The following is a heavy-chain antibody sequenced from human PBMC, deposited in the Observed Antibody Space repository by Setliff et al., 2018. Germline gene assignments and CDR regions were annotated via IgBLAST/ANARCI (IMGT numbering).Heavy chain of an antibody. Sequence: ESLKISCKGSGYRFTNYWIGWVRQMPGKGLEWMGIIYPGDSDTKYSSSFQGLVTISADKSINTAYLQWSSLKASDTAIYYCAIIDDAIMDLDYWGQGTLVTVSS. D-gene: IGHD3-16*01. CDR3: AIIDDAIMDLDY. CDR2: IYPGDSDT. CDR1: GYRFTNYW. J-gene: IGHJ4*02. V-gene: IGHV5-51*01.